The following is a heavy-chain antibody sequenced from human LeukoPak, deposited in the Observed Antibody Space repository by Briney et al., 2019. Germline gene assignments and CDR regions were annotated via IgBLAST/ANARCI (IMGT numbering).Heavy chain of an antibody. J-gene: IGHJ4*02. D-gene: IGHD3-16*01. CDR3: AKLATSDTGETY. CDR2: INPSGGST. CDR1: GYTFTINH. V-gene: IGHV1-46*01. Sequence: WASVKVSCKASGYTFTINHIHWVRQAPGQGLEWMGVINPSGGSTTYAQNFQGRVTMTRDTSTSTVYMELRSLRSEDTAIYYCAKLATSDTGETYWGQGALVTVSS.